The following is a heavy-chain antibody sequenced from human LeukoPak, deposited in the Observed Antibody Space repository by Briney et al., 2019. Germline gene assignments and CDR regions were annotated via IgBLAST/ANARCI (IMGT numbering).Heavy chain of an antibody. Sequence: PSETLSLTCTVSGDSITSSSYYWGWTRQPPGKGLEWIGTMYYTGTIYYNPSLKSRVTISVDTSKNQFSLSLSSVTAADTAVYYCARPIRNWGQGTLVIVSS. CDR3: ARPIRN. CDR2: MYYTGTI. V-gene: IGHV4-39*07. CDR1: GDSITSSSYY. J-gene: IGHJ4*02.